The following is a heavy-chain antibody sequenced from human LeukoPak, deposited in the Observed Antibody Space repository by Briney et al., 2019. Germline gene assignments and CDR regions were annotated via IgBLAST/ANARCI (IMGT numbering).Heavy chain of an antibody. CDR2: AYVNGHT. J-gene: IGHJ3*02. CDR3: ARLGGYNLSRNAFDI. Sequence: SETLSLTGTVSGGSVSSTAYYWGWIRQTPGKGREWIGNAYVNGHTYYNPSLKSRVTVVVDTSKNEFSLKVSSVTAADTAVYYCARLGGYNLSRNAFDIWGRGTLVTVSS. CDR1: GGSVSSTAYY. D-gene: IGHD5-24*01. V-gene: IGHV4-39*01.